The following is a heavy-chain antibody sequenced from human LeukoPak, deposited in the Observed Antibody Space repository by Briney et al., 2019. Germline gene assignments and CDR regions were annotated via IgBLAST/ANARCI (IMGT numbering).Heavy chain of an antibody. V-gene: IGHV4-34*01. D-gene: IGHD2-21*01. CDR2: INHSGST. CDR3: ARCDRLDAFDI. CDR1: GGSFSGYY. J-gene: IGHJ3*02. Sequence: WETLSLICAVYGGSFSGYYWSWTRHPPGKGREWIGEINHSGSTNYNPSLKNRVTISVDTSKNQFSLKLSSVTVADTAVYYCARCDRLDAFDIWGQGTMVTVSS.